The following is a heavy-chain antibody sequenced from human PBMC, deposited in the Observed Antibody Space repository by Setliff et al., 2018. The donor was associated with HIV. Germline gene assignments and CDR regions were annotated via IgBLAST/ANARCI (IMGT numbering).Heavy chain of an antibody. J-gene: IGHJ3*02. CDR1: GFTVSSNY. CDR3: ARDPPGIAVAGTGI. CDR2: MYSGGST. Sequence: GESLKISCAASGFTVSSNYMSWVRQAPGKGLEWVSIMYSGGSTYYADSVKGRFTISRDNSKNTLYLQMKTLRVEDTAVYYCARDPPGIAVAGTGIWGQGTMVTVSS. D-gene: IGHD6-19*01. V-gene: IGHV3-53*01.